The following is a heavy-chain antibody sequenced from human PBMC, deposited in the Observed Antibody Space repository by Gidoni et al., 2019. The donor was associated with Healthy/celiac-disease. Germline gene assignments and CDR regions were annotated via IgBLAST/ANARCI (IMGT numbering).Heavy chain of an antibody. J-gene: IGHJ3*02. D-gene: IGHD1-26*01. V-gene: IGHV4-59*01. CDR3: ARDLAYSGSYDAFDI. Sequence: QVQLQESGPGLVKPSETLSLTCTVSGVSICSYYWRWIRQPPGTGLEWIGYIYYSGSTNYNPSLKSRVTISVDTSKNQFSLKLSSVTAADTAVYYCARDLAYSGSYDAFDIWGQGTMVTVSS. CDR2: IYYSGST. CDR1: GVSICSYY.